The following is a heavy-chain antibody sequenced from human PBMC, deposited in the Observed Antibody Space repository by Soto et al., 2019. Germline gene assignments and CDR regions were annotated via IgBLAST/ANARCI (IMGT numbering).Heavy chain of an antibody. J-gene: IGHJ6*02. CDR1: GFTFSSYD. V-gene: IGHV3-13*01. CDR2: IGTAGDT. Sequence: PGGSLRLSCAASGFTFSSYDMHWVRQATGKGLEWVSAIGTAGDTYYPGSMKGRFTISRESAKNSLYLQMNSLRAGDTAVYYCARALITDSPQSYGMDVWGQGTTVTVSS. CDR3: ARALITDSPQSYGMDV. D-gene: IGHD3-16*01.